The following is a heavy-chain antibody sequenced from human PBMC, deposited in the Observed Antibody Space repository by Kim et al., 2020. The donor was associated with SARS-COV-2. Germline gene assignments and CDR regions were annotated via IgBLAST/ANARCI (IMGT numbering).Heavy chain of an antibody. V-gene: IGHV4-61*01. Sequence: SETLSLTCTVSGGSVSSGSYYWSWIRQPLGKGLEWIGYIYYSGSTNYNPSLKSRVTISVDTSKNQFSLKLSSVTAADTAVYYCAREVRGVITYYYYGMDVWGQGTTVTVSS. D-gene: IGHD3-10*01. J-gene: IGHJ6*02. CDR3: AREVRGVITYYYYGMDV. CDR1: GGSVSSGSYY. CDR2: IYYSGST.